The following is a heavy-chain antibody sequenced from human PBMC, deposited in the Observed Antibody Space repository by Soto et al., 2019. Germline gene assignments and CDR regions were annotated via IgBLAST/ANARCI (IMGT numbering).Heavy chain of an antibody. V-gene: IGHV1-69*06. J-gene: IGHJ4*02. Sequence: SVKVFCKASGGTFSSYAISWVRQAPGQGLEWMGGIIPIFGTANYAQKFQGRVTITADKSTSTAYMELSSLRSEDTAVYYCARDGLMAPTSYFDYWGQGTLVTVSS. D-gene: IGHD2-8*01. CDR1: GGTFSSYA. CDR3: ARDGLMAPTSYFDY. CDR2: IIPIFGTA.